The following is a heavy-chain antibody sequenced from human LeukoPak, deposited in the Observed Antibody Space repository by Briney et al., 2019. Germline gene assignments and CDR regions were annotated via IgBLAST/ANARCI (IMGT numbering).Heavy chain of an antibody. Sequence: ASVKVSCKTSGYTFTGYYMHWVRQAPGQGLEWMGWINPNSGGTNSAQNFQGRGTMTRDTSITTAYMELSRLTSDDTAVYYCARGGYGGPKNPNDYGGQGTLATVSS. J-gene: IGHJ4*02. D-gene: IGHD2-15*01. V-gene: IGHV1-2*02. CDR1: GYTFTGYY. CDR2: INPNSGGT. CDR3: ARGGYGGPKNPNDY.